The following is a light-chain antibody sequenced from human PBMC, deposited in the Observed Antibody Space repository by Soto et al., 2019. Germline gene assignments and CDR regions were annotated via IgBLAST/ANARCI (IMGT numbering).Light chain of an antibody. Sequence: TMSASTLSGSVSYRVPINCRASQTISSWLAWYQQKPGKAPKLLIYDASSLESGVPSRFSGSGSGTEFTLTISSLQPDDFATYYCQQYNSFPRTVGQGTKVDIK. CDR1: QTISSW. CDR2: DAS. J-gene: IGKJ1*01. V-gene: IGKV1-5*01. CDR3: QQYNSFPRT.